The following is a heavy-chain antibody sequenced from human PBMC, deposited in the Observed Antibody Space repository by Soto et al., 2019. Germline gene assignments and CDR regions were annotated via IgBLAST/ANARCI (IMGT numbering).Heavy chain of an antibody. CDR2: ISRSSSSI. CDR3: AKAASTMVRGAIPFYA. D-gene: IGHD3-10*01. J-gene: IGHJ5*02. CDR1: GFTFSSYS. V-gene: IGHV3-21*04. Sequence: GGSLRLSCAASGFTFSSYSMNWVRQAPGKGLEWVSGISRSSSSICYADSVKGRFTISRDNAKNSLYLQMNSLRAEDTALYYCAKAASTMVRGAIPFYAWGQGTLVTVSS.